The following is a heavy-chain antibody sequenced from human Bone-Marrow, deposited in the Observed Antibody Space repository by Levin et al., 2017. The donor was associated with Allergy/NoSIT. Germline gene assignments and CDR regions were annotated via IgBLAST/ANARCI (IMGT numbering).Heavy chain of an antibody. D-gene: IGHD4-23*01. J-gene: IGHJ6*02. CDR2: ISGSGGDT. CDR3: ARVKCGNSKCYELFYNAMDV. Sequence: GGSLRLSCAASGFTFSNYALSWVRQAPGKGLEWVSGISGSGGDTYYADSLKGRFTVSRDNSKNTLFLEINTLRAEDTAVYYCARVKCGNSKCYELFYNAMDVWGQGTTVIVSS. CDR1: GFTFSNYA. V-gene: IGHV3-23*01.